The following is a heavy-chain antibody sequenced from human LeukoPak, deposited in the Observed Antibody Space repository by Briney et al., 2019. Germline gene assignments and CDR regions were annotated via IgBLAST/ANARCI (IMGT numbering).Heavy chain of an antibody. D-gene: IGHD6-13*01. V-gene: IGHV4-61*01. Sequence: PSETLSLTCTVSGGSISSSSYYWGWIRQPPGKGLEWIGYIYYSGSTNYNPSLKSRVTISVDTSKNQFSLKLSSVTAADTAVYYCARDRFEGAAAGKMDVWGKGTTVTVSS. CDR1: GGSISSSSYY. CDR3: ARDRFEGAAAGKMDV. J-gene: IGHJ6*04. CDR2: IYYSGST.